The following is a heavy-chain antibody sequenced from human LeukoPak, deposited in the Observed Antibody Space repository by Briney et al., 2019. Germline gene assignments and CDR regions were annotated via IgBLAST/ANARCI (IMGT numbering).Heavy chain of an antibody. CDR2: ISSSSSYI. Sequence: PGGSLRLSCAASGFTFSSYAMSWVRQAPGKGLEWVSSISSSSSYIYYADSVKGRFTISRDNAKNSLYLQMNSLRAEDTAVYYCARLTTVGDYHYGMDVWGQGTTVTVSS. J-gene: IGHJ6*02. CDR3: ARLTTVGDYHYGMDV. V-gene: IGHV3-21*01. D-gene: IGHD4-23*01. CDR1: GFTFSSYA.